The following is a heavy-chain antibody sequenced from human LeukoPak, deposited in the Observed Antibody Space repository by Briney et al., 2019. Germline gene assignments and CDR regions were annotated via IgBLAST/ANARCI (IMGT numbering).Heavy chain of an antibody. CDR2: LYSSGIT. CDR3: ARDSSTFPSYFDF. V-gene: IGHV3-53*01. J-gene: IGHJ4*02. CDR1: GFTVSSTY. Sequence: GCLRLSCAASGFTVSSTYMSWVRQAPGQGLEWVSLLYSSGITFYAESVQGRFTISRDNSKNTLYLQMNSLRAEDTAIYYCARDSSTFPSYFDFWGQGTLVT. D-gene: IGHD1-1*01.